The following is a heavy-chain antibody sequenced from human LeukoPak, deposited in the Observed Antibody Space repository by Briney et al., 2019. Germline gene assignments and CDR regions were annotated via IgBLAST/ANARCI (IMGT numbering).Heavy chain of an antibody. CDR1: GYTFTGYY. Sequence: ASVKVSCKASGYTFTGYYMHWVRQAPGQGLEWMGWINPNSGGTNYAQKFQGRVTMTRDTSISTAYMELSRLRSDDTAVYYCARVRVGSGSSHAADAFDIWGQGTMVTVSS. CDR3: ARVRVGSGSSHAADAFDI. D-gene: IGHD1-26*01. V-gene: IGHV1-2*02. J-gene: IGHJ3*02. CDR2: INPNSGGT.